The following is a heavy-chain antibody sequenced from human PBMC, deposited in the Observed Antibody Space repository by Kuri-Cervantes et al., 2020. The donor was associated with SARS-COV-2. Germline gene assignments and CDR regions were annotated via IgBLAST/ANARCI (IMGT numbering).Heavy chain of an antibody. Sequence: GESLKISCAASGFTFSSYWMHWVRQAPGKGLEWVSAISGSGGRTYYADFVKGRTTICGDNSKNTLYLQMSSLTAEDTAVYYCTKGDLWFGESDAFDIWGQGTMVTVSS. CDR2: ISGSGGRT. J-gene: IGHJ3*02. CDR1: GFTFSSYW. V-gene: IGHV3-23*01. D-gene: IGHD3-10*01. CDR3: TKGDLWFGESDAFDI.